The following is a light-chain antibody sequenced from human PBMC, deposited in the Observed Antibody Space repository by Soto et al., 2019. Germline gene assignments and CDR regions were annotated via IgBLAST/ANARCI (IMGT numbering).Light chain of an antibody. CDR3: QQRHDSWT. V-gene: IGKV3-11*01. J-gene: IGKJ1*01. Sequence: EIVLTQSPGTLSLSPGERATLSCRASQSVGRSLAWYQHKPGQAPRLLISDTSNRATGIPARFSGGGSGTDFTLTISSLEAEDSAVYYCQQRHDSWTFGQGTKVEIK. CDR2: DTS. CDR1: QSVGRS.